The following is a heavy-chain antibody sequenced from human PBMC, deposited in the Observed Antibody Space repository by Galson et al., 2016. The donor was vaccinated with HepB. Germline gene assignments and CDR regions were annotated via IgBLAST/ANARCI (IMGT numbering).Heavy chain of an antibody. D-gene: IGHD3-22*01. J-gene: IGHJ3*02. CDR2: LYSGGST. CDR1: GFTVSNNY. CDR3: ARVRYYYDTSGYYYNDGFDI. Sequence: SLRLSCAASGFTVSNNYMTWVRQAPGRGLEWVSLLYSGGSTFYAGSVRGRFTISRDNSKNTVYLQMNSLRAEDTAVYYCARVRYYYDTSGYYYNDGFDIWGKGTMVTVSS. V-gene: IGHV3-53*01.